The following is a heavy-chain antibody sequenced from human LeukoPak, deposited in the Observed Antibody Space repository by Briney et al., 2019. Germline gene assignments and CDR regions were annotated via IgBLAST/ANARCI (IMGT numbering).Heavy chain of an antibody. CDR1: GFTVSSTY. J-gene: IGHJ4*02. CDR2: IYSGGGT. D-gene: IGHD5-12*01. CDR3: ASPGGGLRLGY. V-gene: IGHV3-53*01. Sequence: GGSLRPSCAASGFTVSSTYMSWVRQPPGKGRGWVSVIYSGGGTYYADSVKGRFTISRDNSKNTLYLQMNSLRAEDTAVYYCASPGGGLRLGYWGQGTLVTVSS.